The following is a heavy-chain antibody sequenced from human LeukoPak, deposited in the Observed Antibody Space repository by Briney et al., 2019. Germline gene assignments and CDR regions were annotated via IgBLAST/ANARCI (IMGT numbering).Heavy chain of an antibody. CDR1: GFTFSIYW. CDR2: ISSSSSYI. CDR3: ARDEYIHGDLTNFDS. J-gene: IGHJ4*02. D-gene: IGHD4-17*01. Sequence: GGSLRLSCAASGFTFSIYWMHWVRQAPGKGLMWVASISSSSSYIYYADSVKGRFTISRDNAKKSLYLQMNSLRAEDTAVYYCARDEYIHGDLTNFDSWGQGTLVIVSS. V-gene: IGHV3-21*01.